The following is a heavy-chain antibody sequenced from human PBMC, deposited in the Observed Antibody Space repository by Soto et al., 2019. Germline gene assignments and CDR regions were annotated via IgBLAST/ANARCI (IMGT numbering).Heavy chain of an antibody. D-gene: IGHD6-19*01. CDR3: ARVQRPVAGPGVLDY. CDR1: GGGIMIYS. J-gene: IGHJ4*02. Sequence: VNVSCEGCGGGIMIYSSRWLQQAQGQGLEWMGGIIPIFGTANYAQKFQGRVTITADESTSTAYMELSSLRSEDTAVYYCARVQRPVAGPGVLDYWGQGTLVTVSS. CDR2: IIPIFGTA. V-gene: IGHV1-69*01.